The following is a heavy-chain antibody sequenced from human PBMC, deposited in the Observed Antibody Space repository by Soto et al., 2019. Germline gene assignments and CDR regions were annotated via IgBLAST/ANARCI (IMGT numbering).Heavy chain of an antibody. Sequence: ASVKVSCKASGYTFTSHGISWVRQAPGQGLEWMGWVSGYNGDTTYPQKFQGRVTMTTDTSTTTAYMELRSLTSDDTAVYFCARDLGAKVYYWAQGTLVTVS. CDR2: VSGYNGDT. CDR3: ARDLGAKVYY. D-gene: IGHD3-16*01. V-gene: IGHV1-18*01. CDR1: GYTFTSHG. J-gene: IGHJ4*02.